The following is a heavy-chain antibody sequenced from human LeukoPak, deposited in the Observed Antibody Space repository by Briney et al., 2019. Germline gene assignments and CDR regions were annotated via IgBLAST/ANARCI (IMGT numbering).Heavy chain of an antibody. CDR3: ARDLLRDCSSTSCYESDY. V-gene: IGHV3-48*01. CDR1: GFTFSSYS. Sequence: PAGSLRLSCAASGFTFSSYSMNWVRQAPGKGLEWVSYISSSSSTIYYADSVKGRFTISRDNAKNSLYLQMNSLRAEDTAVYYCARDLLRDCSSTSCYESDYWGQGTLVTVSS. J-gene: IGHJ4*02. CDR2: ISSSSSTI. D-gene: IGHD2-2*01.